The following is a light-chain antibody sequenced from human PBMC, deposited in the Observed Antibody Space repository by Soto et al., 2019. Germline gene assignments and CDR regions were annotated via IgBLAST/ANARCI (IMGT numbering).Light chain of an antibody. CDR1: SSDVGGYNY. CDR2: EVS. Sequence: SVLTQPASGSESAGQPITISCTGTSSDVGGYNYVSWYQQHPGKAPKLMIYEVSNRPSGVSNRFSGSKSGNTASLTISGLQAEDEADYYCSSYTRSSTYVFGTGTKVTVL. CDR3: SSYTRSSTYV. J-gene: IGLJ1*01. V-gene: IGLV2-14*01.